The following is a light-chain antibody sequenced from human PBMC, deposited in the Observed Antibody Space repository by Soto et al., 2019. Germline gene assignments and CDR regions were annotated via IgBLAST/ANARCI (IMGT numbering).Light chain of an antibody. Sequence: DIVLTQSPATLSLSPGERATLSCGASQSVSSSRLAWYQQKPALAPRLLIYDASSRATGIPDRFSGSGSGTDFTLTISRLEPEDFAVYYCQQYGNSPITCGQGTRLEIK. CDR2: DAS. CDR1: QSVSSSR. V-gene: IGKV3D-20*01. J-gene: IGKJ5*01. CDR3: QQYGNSPIT.